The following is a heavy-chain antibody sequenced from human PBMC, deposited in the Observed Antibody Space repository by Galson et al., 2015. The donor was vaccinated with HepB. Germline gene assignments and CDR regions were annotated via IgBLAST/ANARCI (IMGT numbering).Heavy chain of an antibody. CDR3: ARVEQFRPPFFGL. Sequence: SLRLSCAASGFTFSSYWMSWVRQAPGKGLEWVANIKQDGSEKYYVDSVKGRFTISRDNAKNSLYLQMNSLRAEDTAVYYCARVEQFRPPFFGLWGQGTLVTVSS. CDR1: GFTFSSYW. D-gene: IGHD3-16*01. V-gene: IGHV3-7*03. J-gene: IGHJ4*02. CDR2: IKQDGSEK.